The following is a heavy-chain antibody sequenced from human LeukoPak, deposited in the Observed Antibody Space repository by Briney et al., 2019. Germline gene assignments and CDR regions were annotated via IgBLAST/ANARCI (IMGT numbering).Heavy chain of an antibody. V-gene: IGHV3-30-3*01. Sequence: GGSLRLSCAASGFTFSSYAMHWVRQAPGKGLEWVAVISYDGSNKYYADSVKGRFTISRDNSKNTLYLLMNSLRAEDTAVYYCARYTVTTLPGYFDYWGQGTLVTVSS. CDR3: ARYTVTTLPGYFDY. J-gene: IGHJ4*02. CDR1: GFTFSSYA. D-gene: IGHD4-17*01. CDR2: ISYDGSNK.